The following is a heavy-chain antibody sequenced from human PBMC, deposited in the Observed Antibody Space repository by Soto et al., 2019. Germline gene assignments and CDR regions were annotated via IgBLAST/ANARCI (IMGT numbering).Heavy chain of an antibody. CDR3: AKDVANGVLIIGDLPGYYYGMDV. D-gene: IGHD3-3*01. CDR1: GFTFSRFG. J-gene: IGHJ6*02. V-gene: IGHV3-30*18. Sequence: QVQLVESGGGVVQPGRSLRLSCAVSGFTFSRFGMHWVRQAPGKGLEWVAVISYDGSNKYYVDSVKGRFTVSRDNSKSTLYLQMNSLKTEDTAVYFCAKDVANGVLIIGDLPGYYYGMDVWGQGTTVTVSS. CDR2: ISYDGSNK.